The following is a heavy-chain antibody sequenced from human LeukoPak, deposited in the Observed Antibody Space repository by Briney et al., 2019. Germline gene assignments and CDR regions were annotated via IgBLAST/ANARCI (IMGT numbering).Heavy chain of an antibody. V-gene: IGHV4-59*01. D-gene: IGHD1-1*01. Sequence: TSETLSLTCSVSGGYISSYYWSWIRQPPGKGLEWIGYIYYSGSTNYNSSLKSRVTISVDTSKNQFSLKLSSVTAADTAVYYCARGRVSSSTWYSTYYYYFYMDVWGKGTTVTVSS. J-gene: IGHJ6*03. CDR2: IYYSGST. CDR1: GGYISSYY. CDR3: ARGRVSSSTWYSTYYYYFYMDV.